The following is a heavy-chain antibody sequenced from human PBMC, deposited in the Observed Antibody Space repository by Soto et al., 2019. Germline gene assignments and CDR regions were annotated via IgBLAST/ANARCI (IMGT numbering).Heavy chain of an antibody. V-gene: IGHV3-33*01. CDR3: AREAGCSSTSCYIGY. CDR1: GFTFSSYG. D-gene: IGHD2-2*02. J-gene: IGHJ4*02. CDR2: KGYDGSNK. Sequence: GSLRLSCAASGFTFSSYGMPWVRQAPGKGLEWVAVKGYDGSNKYYADSVKGRFTISRDNSKNTLYLQMNSLRAEDTAVYYCAREAGCSSTSCYIGYWGQGXLVTVYS.